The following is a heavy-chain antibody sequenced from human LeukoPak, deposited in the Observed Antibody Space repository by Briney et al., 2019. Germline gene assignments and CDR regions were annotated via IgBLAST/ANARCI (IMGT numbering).Heavy chain of an antibody. CDR3: ARGTDYFRSGLLDY. CDR1: GGTFSSYA. CDR2: IIPIFGTA. D-gene: IGHD3-3*01. Sequence: SVKVSCKASGGTFSSYAISWVRQAPGQGLEWMGGIIPIFGTANYAQKFQGRVTITADESTSTAYMELSSLRSEDTAVYYCARGTDYFRSGLLDYWGQGTLVTVSS. V-gene: IGHV1-69*01. J-gene: IGHJ4*02.